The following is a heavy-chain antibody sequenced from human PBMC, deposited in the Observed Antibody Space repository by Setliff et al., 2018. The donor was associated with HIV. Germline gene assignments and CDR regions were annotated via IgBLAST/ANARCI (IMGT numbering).Heavy chain of an antibody. CDR1: GYTFTDYF. CDR2: INPKTGDT. Sequence: ASVKVSCKASGYTFTDYFMHWVRLAPGQGLEWMGRINPKTGDTKYKQKFQGRVTMTRDASVNTAYMELSSLTSDDTAVYYCARDWSMTSRESNWFDPWGQGTLVTVSS. J-gene: IGHJ5*02. V-gene: IGHV1-2*06. CDR3: ARDWSMTSRESNWFDP. D-gene: IGHD6-6*01.